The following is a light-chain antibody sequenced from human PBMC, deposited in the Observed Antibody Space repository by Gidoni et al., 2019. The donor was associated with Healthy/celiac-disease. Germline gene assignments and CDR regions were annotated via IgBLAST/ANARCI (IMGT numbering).Light chain of an antibody. CDR1: QSVSSSY. J-gene: IGKJ2*01. V-gene: IGKV3-20*01. Sequence: EIVLTQSPGTLSLSPGERATLSCRASQSVSSSYLDWYQQKPGQAPRLLIYGASSRANGIPDMFSGSGSGTDFTLTISILEPEDFAVYYCQQYGSSPYTFGQWTKLEIK. CDR2: GAS. CDR3: QQYGSSPYT.